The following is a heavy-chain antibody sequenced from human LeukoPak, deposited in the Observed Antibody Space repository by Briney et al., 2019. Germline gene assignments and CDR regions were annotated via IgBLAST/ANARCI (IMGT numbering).Heavy chain of an antibody. V-gene: IGHV1-69*04. Sequence: TVNVSCKASGGTFSSYAISWVRPAPGQGREWMGRIIPILGIANYAQKFQGRVTITADKSTSTAYMELSSLRSEDTAVYYCASHQIARGFEWEPAQFDYWGQGTLVTVSS. D-gene: IGHD1-26*01. CDR2: IIPILGIA. CDR1: GGTFSSYA. J-gene: IGHJ4*02. CDR3: ASHQIARGFEWEPAQFDY.